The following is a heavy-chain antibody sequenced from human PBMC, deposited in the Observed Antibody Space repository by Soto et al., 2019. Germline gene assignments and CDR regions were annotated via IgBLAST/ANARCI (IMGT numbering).Heavy chain of an antibody. D-gene: IGHD2-8*01. J-gene: IGHJ4*02. CDR2: IDGSGEHT. CDR1: GFTFGSYA. CDR3: AKDPVSCTNGVCYTAPPHIV. Sequence: PGGSLRLSCAASGFTFGSYAMTWVCQAPGQGLEWVSAIDGSGEHTYYADSVKGRFTISRDNSKNTLYLQMNSLRAEDTAVYYCAKDPVSCTNGVCYTAPPHIVWGQGTLVTVSS. V-gene: IGHV3-23*01.